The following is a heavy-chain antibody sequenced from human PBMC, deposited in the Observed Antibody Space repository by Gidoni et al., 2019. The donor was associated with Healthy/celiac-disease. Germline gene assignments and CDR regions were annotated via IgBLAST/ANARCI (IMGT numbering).Heavy chain of an antibody. CDR2: IRRKAYGGIT. CDR1: GFTFGDYA. Sequence: EVQLVESGGGLVQPGRSLRHSCTASGFTFGDYAMSWFRQATGKGLEWVGFIRRKAYGGITEYAASVKGRFTISRDDSKSIAYLQMNSLKTEYTAVYYCTRERSPAFDPWGQGTLVTVSS. J-gene: IGHJ5*02. V-gene: IGHV3-49*03. CDR3: TRERSPAFDP.